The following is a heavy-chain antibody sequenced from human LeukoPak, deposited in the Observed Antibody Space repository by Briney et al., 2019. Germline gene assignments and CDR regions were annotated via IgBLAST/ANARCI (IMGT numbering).Heavy chain of an antibody. J-gene: IGHJ6*02. CDR3: ARGHYGLDV. CDR1: GLTFSDVW. CDR2: IQHDGSEI. V-gene: IGHV3-7*01. Sequence: GGSLRLSCAVSGLTFSDVWMSWVRQAPGKGQEWVAHIQHDGSEIHYADSVKGRFTISRDNAKNSLYLQMNSLRADDSAVYHCARGHYGLDVWGQGTSVTVSS.